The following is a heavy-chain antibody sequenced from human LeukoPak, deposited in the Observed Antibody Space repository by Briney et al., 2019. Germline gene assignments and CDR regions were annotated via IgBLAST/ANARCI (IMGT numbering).Heavy chain of an antibody. CDR1: GGTFSTFP. V-gene: IGHV1-69*13. J-gene: IGHJ4*02. Sequence: SVKVSCKASGGTFSTFPISWVRQAPGQGLEWIGGIIPIFGPNYAQKFQGRATISADLATATAYMELRSLRSDDTAVYYCARVWDYGDYHFDYWGQGTLVTVSS. CDR2: IIPIFGP. D-gene: IGHD4-17*01. CDR3: ARVWDYGDYHFDY.